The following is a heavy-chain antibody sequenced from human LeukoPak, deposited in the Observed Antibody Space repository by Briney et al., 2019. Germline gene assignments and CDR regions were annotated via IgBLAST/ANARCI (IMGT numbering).Heavy chain of an antibody. J-gene: IGHJ4*02. CDR3: ARGAIYYGSGSDHDYFDY. D-gene: IGHD3-10*01. Sequence: GGSLRLSCAASGFTFSSYSMNWVRQAPGKGLEWVSSISSSSSYIYYADSVKGRFTISRDNAKNSLYLQMNSLRAEDTAVYYCARGAIYYGSGSDHDYFDYWGQGTLVTVSS. CDR2: ISSSSSYI. CDR1: GFTFSSYS. V-gene: IGHV3-21*01.